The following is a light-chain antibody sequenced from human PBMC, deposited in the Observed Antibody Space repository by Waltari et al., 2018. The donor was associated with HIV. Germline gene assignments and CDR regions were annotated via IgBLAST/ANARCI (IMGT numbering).Light chain of an antibody. CDR1: QGIRSD. J-gene: IGKJ1*01. CDR2: STS. V-gene: IGKV1-17*01. Sequence: DIQMTPSPSSLSASVGDRVTITCRASQGIRSDLGWYQQKPGRAPKRLIYSTSTLQTGVPSRFSGGGSGTEFTLTISSLQPEDFATYYCLQHNDYPLTFGQGTKVEIK. CDR3: LQHNDYPLT.